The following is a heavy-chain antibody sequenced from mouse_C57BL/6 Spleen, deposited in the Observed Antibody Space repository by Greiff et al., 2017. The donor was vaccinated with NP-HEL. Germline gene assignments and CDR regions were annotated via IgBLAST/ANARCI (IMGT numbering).Heavy chain of an antibody. J-gene: IGHJ1*03. Sequence: VQLQQPGAELVKPGASVKLSCKASGYTFTSYWMHWVKQRPGQGLEWIGMIHPNSGSTNYNEKFKSKATLTVDKSSSTAYMQLSSLTSEDSAVYYGARPGGTGYFDVWGTGTTVTVSS. CDR3: ARPGGTGYFDV. CDR2: IHPNSGST. V-gene: IGHV1-64*01. CDR1: GYTFTSYW. D-gene: IGHD4-1*01.